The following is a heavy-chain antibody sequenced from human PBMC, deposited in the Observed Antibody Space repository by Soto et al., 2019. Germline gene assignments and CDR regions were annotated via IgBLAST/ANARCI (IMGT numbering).Heavy chain of an antibody. V-gene: IGHV3-7*03. CDR1: GFTFSSYW. J-gene: IGHJ4*02. Sequence: EVQLVESGGGLVQPGGSLRLSCAASGFTFSSYWMSWVRQAPGKGLEWVAHTRQDGGQEYYVDSVKGRFTISRDNATNALYLQTNSLRVEDTAVYYCARYPNPTVAGLPFDLWGQGTLVTVSS. D-gene: IGHD6-19*01. CDR3: ARYPNPTVAGLPFDL. CDR2: TRQDGGQE.